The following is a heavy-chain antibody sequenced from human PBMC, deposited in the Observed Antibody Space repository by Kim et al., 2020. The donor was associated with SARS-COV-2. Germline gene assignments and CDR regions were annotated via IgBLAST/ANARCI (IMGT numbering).Heavy chain of an antibody. D-gene: IGHD3-3*01. CDR2: IDPSDSYT. CDR1: GYSFTSYW. CDR3: ARHLDDFWSTISAFDI. J-gene: IGHJ3*02. Sequence: GESLKISCKGSGYSFTSYWISWVRQMPGKGLEWMGRIDPSDSYTNYSPSFQGHVTISADKSISTAYLQWSSLKASDTAMYYCARHLDDFWSTISAFDIWGQGTMVTVSS. V-gene: IGHV5-10-1*01.